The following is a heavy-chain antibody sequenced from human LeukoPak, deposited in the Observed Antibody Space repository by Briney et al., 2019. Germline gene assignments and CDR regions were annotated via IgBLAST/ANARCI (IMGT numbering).Heavy chain of an antibody. V-gene: IGHV3-21*01. J-gene: IGHJ4*02. Sequence: GGSLRLSCAASGFTFNTYAMNWVRQAPGKGLEWVSSISDSSSYIYYADSVKGRFTISRDNAKNSLYLQMNSLRAEDTAVYYCARYYGSGSPPFDYGGQGTLVTVSS. CDR3: ARYYGSGSPPFDY. CDR2: ISDSSSYI. D-gene: IGHD3-10*01. CDR1: GFTFNTYA.